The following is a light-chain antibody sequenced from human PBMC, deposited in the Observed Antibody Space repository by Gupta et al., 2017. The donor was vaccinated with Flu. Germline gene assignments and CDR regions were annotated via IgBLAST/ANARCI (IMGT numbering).Light chain of an antibody. Sequence: QSVLTQPPSVSGAPGQRVTISCTGSSSNIGAGFDVHWYQQLPVTAPKLLIYGNDNRPSVVPDRFSGSKSGTSASLAITGLQAEDEADYYCQSFDSSLSGYVFGTGTKVTVL. J-gene: IGLJ1*01. V-gene: IGLV1-40*01. CDR1: SSNIGAGFD. CDR2: GND. CDR3: QSFDSSLSGYV.